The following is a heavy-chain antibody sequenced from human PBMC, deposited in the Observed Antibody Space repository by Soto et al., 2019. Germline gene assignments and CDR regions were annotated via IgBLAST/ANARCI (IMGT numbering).Heavy chain of an antibody. J-gene: IGHJ6*02. CDR1: RFTFSSYG. CDR2: ILYDGSNK. V-gene: IGHV3-30*18. CDR3: AKDRHVSGSYYYGMDV. Sequence: LRLSCAASRFTFSSYGMHWVRQAPGKGLEWVAVILYDGSNKYYADSVKGRFTISRDNSKNTLYLQMNSLRAEDTAVYYCAKDRHVSGSYYYGMDVWGQGTTVTSP. D-gene: IGHD3-10*01.